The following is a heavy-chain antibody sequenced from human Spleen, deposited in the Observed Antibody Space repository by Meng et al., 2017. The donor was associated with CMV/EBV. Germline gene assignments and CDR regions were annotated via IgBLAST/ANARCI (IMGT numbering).Heavy chain of an antibody. CDR2: INPSGGHT. CDR3: AKAVFYVGPLDS. D-gene: IGHD3-10*02. V-gene: IGHV1-46*01. CDR1: GYTFTGYY. J-gene: IGHJ4*02. Sequence: ASVKVSCKASGYTFTGYYMHWVRQAPGQGLEWMGIINPSGGHTSYAQTFRGRVTMTRDTSTSTVYMELSSLRSEDTALYYCAKAVFYVGPLDSWGQGTLVTVSS.